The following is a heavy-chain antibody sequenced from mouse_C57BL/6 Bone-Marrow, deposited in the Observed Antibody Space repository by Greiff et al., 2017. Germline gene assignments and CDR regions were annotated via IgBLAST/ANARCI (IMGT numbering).Heavy chain of an antibody. J-gene: IGHJ1*03. V-gene: IGHV1-80*01. D-gene: IGHD1-1*01. Sequence: VQLQQSGAELVKPGASVKISCKASGYAFSSYWMNWVKQRPGKGLEWIGQIYPGDGDTNYNGKFKGKATLTADKSSSPAYMQLSSLTSEDSAVYFCARDYYGSSWYFDVWGTGTTVTVSS. CDR1: GYAFSSYW. CDR3: ARDYYGSSWYFDV. CDR2: IYPGDGDT.